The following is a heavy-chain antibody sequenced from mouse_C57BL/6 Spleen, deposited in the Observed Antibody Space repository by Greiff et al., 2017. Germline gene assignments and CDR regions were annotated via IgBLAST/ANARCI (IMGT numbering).Heavy chain of an antibody. J-gene: IGHJ2*01. CDR3: ARKLGQVYFDY. Sequence: QVQLKQSGAELMKPGASVKLSCKATGYTFTGYWIEWVKQRPGHGLEWIGEILPGSGSTNDNEKFKGKATFTADTSSNTAYMQLSSLTTEDSAIYYCARKLGQVYFDYWGQGTTLTVSS. CDR2: ILPGSGST. CDR1: GYTFTGYW. D-gene: IGHD4-1*01. V-gene: IGHV1-9*01.